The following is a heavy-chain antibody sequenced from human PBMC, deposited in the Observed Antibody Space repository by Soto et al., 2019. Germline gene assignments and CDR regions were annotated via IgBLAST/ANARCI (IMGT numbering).Heavy chain of an antibody. CDR1: SGPDRSHN. CDR3: VRQGIDYLHGLVDV. V-gene: IGHV4-59*08. J-gene: IGHJ6*02. D-gene: IGHD4-17*01. CDR2: VYYTGDT. Sequence: QVQLQQSGPRLVKPSETLSLTCTVSSGPDRSHNWGWIRQPPGRGLEWIGYVYYTGDTAYNPSLRSRDSISADTSTNDTSLTLSSVTAADTAVYYCVRQGIDYLHGLVDVWGQGTTVSVSS.